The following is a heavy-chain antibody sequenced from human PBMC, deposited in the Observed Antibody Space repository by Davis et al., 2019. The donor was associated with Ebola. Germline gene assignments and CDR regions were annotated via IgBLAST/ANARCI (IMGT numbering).Heavy chain of an antibody. CDR1: GFTFSSYS. CDR2: IKQDGSEK. J-gene: IGHJ4*02. CDR3: ARRGNTGYYE. V-gene: IGHV3-7*03. D-gene: IGHD3-9*01. Sequence: GESLKISCAASGFTFSSYSMNWVRQAPGKGLEWVANIKQDGSEKYYVDSVKGRFTISRDNAKNSLYLQMNSLRAEDTAVYYCARRGNTGYYEWGQGTLVTVSS.